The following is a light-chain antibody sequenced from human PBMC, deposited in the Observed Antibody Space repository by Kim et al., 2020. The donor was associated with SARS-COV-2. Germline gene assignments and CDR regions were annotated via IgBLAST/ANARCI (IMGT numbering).Light chain of an antibody. J-gene: IGLJ3*02. V-gene: IGLV1-47*01. CDR2: RNN. CDR1: SSNIGSNS. Sequence: QSVLTQPPSASVTPGQRVTISCSGSSSNIGSNSVNWYQQLPGSAPTFLIYRNNQRPSGVPDRFSGSKSGTSASLAISGLRSEDEADYYCAAWDDSLSAVMFGGGTQLTVL. CDR3: AAWDDSLSAVM.